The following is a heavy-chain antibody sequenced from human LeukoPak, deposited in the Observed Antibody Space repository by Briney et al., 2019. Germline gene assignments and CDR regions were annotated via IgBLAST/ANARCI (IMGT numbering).Heavy chain of an antibody. CDR1: GVPFSRYW. Sequence: GGALRLSCAASGVPFSRYWMSWVRHAPGKGVEWVANIKQDGSVIYYVDSVKGRFTISRGNAKNSLSLQMKSLRAEDKAVYYCARIGYSSSSNDYWGQGPPVTVSS. CDR2: IKQDGSVI. D-gene: IGHD6-6*01. J-gene: IGHJ4*02. CDR3: ARIGYSSSSNDY. V-gene: IGHV3-7*01.